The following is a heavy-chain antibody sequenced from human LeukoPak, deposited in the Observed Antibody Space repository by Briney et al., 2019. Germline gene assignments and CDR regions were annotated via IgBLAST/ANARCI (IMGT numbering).Heavy chain of an antibody. D-gene: IGHD2-2*01. Sequence: ASVKVSCKASGGTFSSYTISWVRQAPGQGLEWKGRIIPILGIANYAQKFQGRVTITADKSASTAYMELSSLRSEDTAVYYCARDRGGYCSSTSCYYWFDPWGQGTLVTVSS. CDR3: ARDRGGYCSSTSCYYWFDP. CDR1: GGTFSSYT. V-gene: IGHV1-69*04. CDR2: IIPILGIA. J-gene: IGHJ5*02.